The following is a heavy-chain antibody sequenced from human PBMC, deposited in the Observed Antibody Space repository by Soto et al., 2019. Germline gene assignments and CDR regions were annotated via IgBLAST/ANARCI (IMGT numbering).Heavy chain of an antibody. CDR3: ARDKITGLFDY. CDR1: GESFSGYY. CDR2: INHSGST. V-gene: IGHV4-34*01. D-gene: IGHD2-8*02. Sequence: TLSLTCAVYGESFSGYYCSWIRQPPGKGLEWIGEINHSGSTNYNPSLKSRVTISVDTSKNQFSLKLKSVTAADTAVYYCARDKITGLFDYWGQGTLVTVSS. J-gene: IGHJ4*02.